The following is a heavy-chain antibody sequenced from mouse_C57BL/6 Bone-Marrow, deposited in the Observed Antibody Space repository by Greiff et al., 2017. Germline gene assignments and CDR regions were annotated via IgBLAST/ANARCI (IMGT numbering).Heavy chain of an antibody. D-gene: IGHD2-5*01. CDR1: GYTFTNYW. CDR2: IYPGGGYT. V-gene: IGHV1-63*01. Sequence: QVQLQQSGAELVRPGTSVKMSCTASGYTFTNYWIGWAKQRPGHGLEWIGDIYPGGGYTNYIEKIKGKATLTADKFSSIDYMQFSSLASEDSAIYYCARKGKYSNYLYAMDYWGQGASVTVSS. CDR3: ARKGKYSNYLYAMDY. J-gene: IGHJ4*01.